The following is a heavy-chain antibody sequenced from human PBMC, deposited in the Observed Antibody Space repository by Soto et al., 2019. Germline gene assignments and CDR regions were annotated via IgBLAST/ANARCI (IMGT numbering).Heavy chain of an antibody. J-gene: IGHJ2*01. Sequence: QVRLLQWGAGLLKPSETLSLTCAVYGASFSDSYWNWIRQPPGKGLEWIGEINHSGSTIYNTSLESRVTISLDTSRKQFTLKMRSATAADTAVYYCAREVPSRYFDLWGRGTPVTVSS. CDR2: INHSGST. CDR3: AREVPSRYFDL. D-gene: IGHD1-1*01. CDR1: GASFSDSY. V-gene: IGHV4-34*01.